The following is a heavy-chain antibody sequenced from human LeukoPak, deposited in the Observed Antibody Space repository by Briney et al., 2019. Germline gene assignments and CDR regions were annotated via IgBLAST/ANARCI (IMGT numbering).Heavy chain of an antibody. J-gene: IGHJ4*02. CDR1: GFTFSDFW. D-gene: IGHD3-22*01. Sequence: PGGSLRLSCAASGFTFSDFWMTWVRQAPGKGLEWVANIKQDGSEKYYVDSVKGRFTVSRDNANNSLFLQMNSLRGDDAAVYHCAREPLDTSGYYYGTLDYWGQGTLVTVSS. CDR3: AREPLDTSGYYYGTLDY. CDR2: IKQDGSEK. V-gene: IGHV3-7*01.